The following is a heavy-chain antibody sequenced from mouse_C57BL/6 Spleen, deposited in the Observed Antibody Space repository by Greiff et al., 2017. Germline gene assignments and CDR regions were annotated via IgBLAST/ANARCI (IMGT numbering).Heavy chain of an antibody. V-gene: IGHV1-61*01. CDR3: ERGDDYDGGAWFAY. Sequence: QVQLQQPGAELVRPGSSVKLSCKASGYTFTSYWMDWVKQRPGQGLEWIGNIYPSDSETHYNQKFKDKATLTVDKSSSTAYMQLSSLTSEDSAVYYCERGDDYDGGAWFAYWGQGTLVTVSA. D-gene: IGHD2-4*01. CDR2: IYPSDSET. CDR1: GYTFTSYW. J-gene: IGHJ3*01.